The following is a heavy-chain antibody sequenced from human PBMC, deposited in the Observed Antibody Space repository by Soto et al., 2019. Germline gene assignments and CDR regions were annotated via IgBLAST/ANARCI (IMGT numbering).Heavy chain of an antibody. Sequence: SETLSLTCTVSAASSSKYYWTWIRQPPGKGLEWIGYIYFNGNTKYNPSLEGRLTISIDASKKEFSLKLTSVTAADAAVYYCASVTFGGIVLAHWGQGTLVTVSS. CDR2: IYFNGNT. V-gene: IGHV4-59*01. CDR1: AASSSKYY. J-gene: IGHJ4*02. CDR3: ASVTFGGIVLAH. D-gene: IGHD3-16*01.